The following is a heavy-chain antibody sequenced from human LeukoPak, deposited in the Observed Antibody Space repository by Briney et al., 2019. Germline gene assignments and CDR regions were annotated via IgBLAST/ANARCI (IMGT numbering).Heavy chain of an antibody. CDR2: IYSGGST. CDR1: GFPVSSNY. J-gene: IGHJ3*02. D-gene: IGHD2-21*01. Sequence: PGGSLRLSCAASGFPVSSNYMSWVRQAPGKGLEWVSVIYSGGSTYYADSVKGRFTISRDNSKNTLYLQMNSLRAEDTAVYYCARRFPRTDALDIWGLGTMVTVSS. V-gene: IGHV3-53*01. CDR3: ARRFPRTDALDI.